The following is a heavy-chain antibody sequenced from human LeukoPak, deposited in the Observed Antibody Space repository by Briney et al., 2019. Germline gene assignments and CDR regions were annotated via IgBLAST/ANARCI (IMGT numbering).Heavy chain of an antibody. CDR1: GFTFSSYA. V-gene: IGHV3-23*01. CDR3: ARDGGRLLGAFDI. J-gene: IGHJ3*02. Sequence: PGGSLRLSCAASGFTFSSYAMSWVRQAPGKGLEWVSAISGSGGSTYYADSVRGRFTISRHNSKNTLYLQMNSLRAEDTAVYYCARDGGRLLGAFDIWGQGTMVTVSS. CDR2: ISGSGGST. D-gene: IGHD7-27*01.